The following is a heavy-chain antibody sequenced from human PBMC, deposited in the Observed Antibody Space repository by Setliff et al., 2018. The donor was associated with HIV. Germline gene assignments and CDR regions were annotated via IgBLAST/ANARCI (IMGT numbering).Heavy chain of an antibody. D-gene: IGHD6-6*01. CDR2: IYSGGST. Sequence: PGGSLRLSCAASGFTVSSNYMSWVRQAPGKGLEWVSVIYSGGSTYYADSVRGRFTISRNNAKNTLYLQMNSLRAEDTAVYYCSRDTYSRSSVGNYYYYYMDVWGKGTTVTVSS. V-gene: IGHV3-53*04. CDR1: GFTVSSNY. CDR3: SRDTYSRSSVGNYYYYYMDV. J-gene: IGHJ6*03.